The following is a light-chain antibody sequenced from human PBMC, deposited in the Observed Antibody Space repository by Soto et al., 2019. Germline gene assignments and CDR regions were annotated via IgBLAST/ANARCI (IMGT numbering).Light chain of an antibody. V-gene: IGKV3-11*01. CDR2: DAS. Sequence: EIVLTQSPATLSLSPGERATLSCRASQSVSSYLAWYQQKPGQAPRLLIYDASNRATGIPARFSGSGSGTDVTVTISSLEPEDFGVYFCQQRSSWPRTFGKGTKVEIK. CDR1: QSVSSY. CDR3: QQRSSWPRT. J-gene: IGKJ1*01.